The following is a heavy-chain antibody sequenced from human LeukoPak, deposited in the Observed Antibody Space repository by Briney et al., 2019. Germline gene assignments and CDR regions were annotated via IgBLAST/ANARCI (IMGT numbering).Heavy chain of an antibody. CDR1: GYTFRNFG. Sequence: ASVKVSCKASGYTFRNFGISWVRQAPGQGLEWMGWISGNNDNPNYGQKFQGRLTVTTDSSTNTAYMELRNLRSDDTAVYYCARDGTSTDDYWGQGTLVTVSS. D-gene: IGHD2-2*01. CDR3: ARDGTSTDDY. V-gene: IGHV1-18*01. CDR2: ISGNNDNP. J-gene: IGHJ4*02.